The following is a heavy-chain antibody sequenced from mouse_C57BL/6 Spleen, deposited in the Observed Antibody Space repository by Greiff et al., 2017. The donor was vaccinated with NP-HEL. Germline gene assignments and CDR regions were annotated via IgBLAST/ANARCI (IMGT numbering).Heavy chain of an antibody. D-gene: IGHD1-1*01. J-gene: IGHJ2*01. CDR3: ASGDTTVVARNFDY. V-gene: IGHV1-39*01. Sequence: VQLKQSGPELVKPGASVKISCKASGYSFTDYNMNWVKQSNGKSLEWIGVINPNYGTTSYNQKFKGKATLTVDQSSSTAYMQLNSLTSEDSAVYYCASGDTTVVARNFDYWGQGTTLTVSS. CDR1: GYSFTDYN. CDR2: INPNYGTT.